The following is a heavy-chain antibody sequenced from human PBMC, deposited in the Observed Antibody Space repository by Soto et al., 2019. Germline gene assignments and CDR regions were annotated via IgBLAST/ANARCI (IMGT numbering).Heavy chain of an antibody. V-gene: IGHV1-24*01. D-gene: IGHD2-15*01. J-gene: IGHJ5*02. CDR2: FDPENDET. CDR1: GYTLSEVS. Sequence: ASVKVSCKVSGYTLSEVSIHWVRQTPGKGLEWMGGFDPENDETSYAQKFQGRVTLTEDTSTDTACLELSSLRSEDTAIYYCAIAAYCSGATCYSDYNWFDPWGQGTLVTVSS. CDR3: AIAAYCSGATCYSDYNWFDP.